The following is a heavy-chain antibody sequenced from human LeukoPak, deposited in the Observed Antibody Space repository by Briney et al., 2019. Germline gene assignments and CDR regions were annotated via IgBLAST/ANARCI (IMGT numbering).Heavy chain of an antibody. V-gene: IGHV3-33*01. J-gene: IGHJ4*02. CDR1: GFTFSSYG. CDR2: IWYDGSNK. Sequence: GGSLRLSCAASGFTFSSYGMPWVRQAPGKGLEWVAVIWYDGSNKYYADSVKGRFTISRDNSKNTLYLQMNSLRAEDTAVYYCAREGPQWLIDYWGQGTLVTVSS. CDR3: AREGPQWLIDY. D-gene: IGHD6-19*01.